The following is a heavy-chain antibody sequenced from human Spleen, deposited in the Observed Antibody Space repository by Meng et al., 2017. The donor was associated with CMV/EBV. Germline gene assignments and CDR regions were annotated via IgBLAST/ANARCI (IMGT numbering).Heavy chain of an antibody. CDR3: ARARSAYQLLVTPDC. CDR1: GFHFSTYW. Sequence: GESLKISRAASGFHFSTYWMSWVRQAPGKALEWVANINQDGSQRNYVDSVKGRFTISRDNAKNSLYLQMDSLRAEDAAVYFCARARSAYQLLVTPDCWGPGTLVTVSS. D-gene: IGHD2-2*01. V-gene: IGHV3-7*01. J-gene: IGHJ4*02. CDR2: INQDGSQR.